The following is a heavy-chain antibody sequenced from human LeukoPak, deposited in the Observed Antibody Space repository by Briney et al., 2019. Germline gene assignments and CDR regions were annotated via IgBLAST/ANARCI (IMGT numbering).Heavy chain of an antibody. CDR1: GGSISSNSYY. CDR3: ARLRVGGPYYFDY. V-gene: IGHV4-39*01. Sequence: SETLSLTCTVSGGSISSNSYYWGWIRQPPGKGLEWVGSIYYSGSTYYNPSLKSRVTISVDTSKNQYSLKLSSVTAADTAVYYCARLRVGGPYYFDYWGQGTLVTVSS. D-gene: IGHD2-15*01. J-gene: IGHJ4*02. CDR2: IYYSGST.